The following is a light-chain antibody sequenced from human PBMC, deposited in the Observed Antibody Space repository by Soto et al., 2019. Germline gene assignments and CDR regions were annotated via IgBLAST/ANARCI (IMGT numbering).Light chain of an antibody. J-gene: IGKJ1*01. CDR2: DAS. V-gene: IGKV3-11*01. Sequence: EIVLTQSPSTLSLSPGERAPLSCRASQSVSSYLAWYQQKPGQAPRLLIYDASNRATGIPARFSGSGSGTDFTLTISRLEPEDFAVYYCQQYVSSPWAFGQGTKVDIK. CDR1: QSVSSY. CDR3: QQYVSSPWA.